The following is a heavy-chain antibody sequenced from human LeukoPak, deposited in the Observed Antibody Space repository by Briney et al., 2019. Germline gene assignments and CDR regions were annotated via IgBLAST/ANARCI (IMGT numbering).Heavy chain of an antibody. CDR2: INHSGST. Sequence: SETLSLTCAVYGGSFSGYYWSWIRQPPVKGLEWIGEINHSGSTNYNPSLKSRVTISVDTSKNQFSLKLSSVTAADTAVYYCARFRIRRETQEDYWGQGTLVTVSS. CDR3: ARFRIRRETQEDY. V-gene: IGHV4-34*01. J-gene: IGHJ4*02. D-gene: IGHD2/OR15-2a*01. CDR1: GGSFSGYY.